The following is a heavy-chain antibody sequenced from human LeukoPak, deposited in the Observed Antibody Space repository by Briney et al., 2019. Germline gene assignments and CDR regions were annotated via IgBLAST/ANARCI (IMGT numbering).Heavy chain of an antibody. CDR3: ARAITMVRGVTPNNWFDP. D-gene: IGHD3-10*01. CDR2: INWNGGST. Sequence: GGSLRLSCAASGFTFDDYGMSWVRQAPGKGLEWVSGINWNGGSTGYADSVKGRFIISRDNAKNSLYLQMNSLRAEDTALYHCARAITMVRGVTPNNWFDPWGQGTLVTVSS. V-gene: IGHV3-20*01. CDR1: GFTFDDYG. J-gene: IGHJ5*02.